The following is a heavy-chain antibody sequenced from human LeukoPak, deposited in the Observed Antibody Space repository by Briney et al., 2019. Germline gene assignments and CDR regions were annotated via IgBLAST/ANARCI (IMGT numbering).Heavy chain of an antibody. CDR1: GYIFTSNY. J-gene: IGHJ4*02. V-gene: IGHV1-46*01. CDR2: IYPRDGST. CDR3: ASGLELDY. Sequence: ASVKVSCKASGYIFTSNYIHWVRQAPGQGLEWMGMIYPRDGSTSYAQRFQDRVTVTRDTSTSTVHMELSGLRAEDTAVYYCASGLELDYWGQGTLVTVSS.